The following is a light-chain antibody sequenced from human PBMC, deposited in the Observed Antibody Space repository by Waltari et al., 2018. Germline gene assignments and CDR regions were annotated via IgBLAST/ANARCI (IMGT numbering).Light chain of an antibody. V-gene: IGKV3-11*01. CDR1: QSVSSY. CDR2: DAS. Sequence: DIVLTQSPVTLSLSPGETATISCRASQSVSSYLAWYQQKPGQAPRLLIYDASNRATGIPPRFSGSGSGTDFTLTINSLEPEDFAVYYCQQRINWPRLTFGGGTKVEIK. J-gene: IGKJ4*01. CDR3: QQRINWPRLT.